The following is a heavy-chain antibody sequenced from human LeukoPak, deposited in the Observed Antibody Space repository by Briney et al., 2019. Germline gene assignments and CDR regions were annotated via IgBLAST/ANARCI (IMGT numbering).Heavy chain of an antibody. D-gene: IGHD3-10*01. CDR2: IYYSGST. Sequence: SETLSLTCTVSGDSISSSSYYWGWIRQPPGKGLEWIGYIYYSGSTNYNPSLKSRVTISVDTSKNQFSLKLSSVTAADTAVYYCARGHGSGSANYFDPWGQGTLVTVSS. V-gene: IGHV4-61*05. CDR3: ARGHGSGSANYFDP. J-gene: IGHJ5*02. CDR1: GDSISSSSYY.